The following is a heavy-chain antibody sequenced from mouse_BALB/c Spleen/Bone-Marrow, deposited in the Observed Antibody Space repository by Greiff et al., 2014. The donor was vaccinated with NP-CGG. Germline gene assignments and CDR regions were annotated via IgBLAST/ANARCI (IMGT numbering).Heavy chain of an antibody. J-gene: IGHJ3*01. CDR3: ASYYHGRSSFTY. CDR2: IDPANGNT. D-gene: IGHD1-1*01. V-gene: IGHV14-3*02. Sequence: EVQLQQSGAELVKPGASVKLSCTASGFNIKDTYMHWVRQRPEQGLEWIGRIDPANGNTKYDPKFQGKATITADTSSNTAYLQLSSLTSEDTAVYYCASYYHGRSSFTYWGQGTLVTVSA. CDR1: GFNIKDTY.